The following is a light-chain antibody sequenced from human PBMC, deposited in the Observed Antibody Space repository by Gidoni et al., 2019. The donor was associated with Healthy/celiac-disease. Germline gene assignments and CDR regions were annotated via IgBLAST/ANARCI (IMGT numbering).Light chain of an antibody. J-gene: IGKJ2*01. CDR2: GAS. CDR3: QQYGSSPYT. CDR1: QSVSRNY. Sequence: DIVLTQSPGTLSLSPGERATLPCKASQSVSRNYLVWYQQTPGQAPRLLIFGASSRATGIPDRFSGSGSGTDFTLTISRLEPEDFAVYYCQQYGSSPYTFGQGTKLEIK. V-gene: IGKV3-20*01.